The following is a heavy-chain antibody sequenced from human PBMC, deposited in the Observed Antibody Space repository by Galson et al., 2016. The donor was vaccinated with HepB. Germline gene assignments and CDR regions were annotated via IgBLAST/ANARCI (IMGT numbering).Heavy chain of an antibody. J-gene: IGHJ4*02. CDR1: GFTFSSYA. CDR2: ISYDGSNK. D-gene: IGHD5-12*01. CDR3: ARHKGTWIRSPLGV. Sequence: SLRLSCAASGFTFSSYAMHWVRQAPGKGLEWVAVISYDGSNKYYADSVKGRFTISRDNSKNTLYLQMNSLRAEDKAVYYCARHKGTWIRSPLGVWGQGTLVTVSS. V-gene: IGHV3-30*04.